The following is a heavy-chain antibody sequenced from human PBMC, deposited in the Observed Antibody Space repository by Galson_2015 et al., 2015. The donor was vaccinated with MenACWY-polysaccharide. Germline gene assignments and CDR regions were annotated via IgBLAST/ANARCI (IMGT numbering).Heavy chain of an antibody. V-gene: IGHV3-7*01. J-gene: IGHJ6*02. CDR2: IKKDGSEK. Sequence: LRLSCAVSGFTFKNYWLSWVRQAPGKGLEWVANIKKDGSEKYCVDSVKGRFTISRDNGRSSLYLQMNGLRVEDTAVYYCARGHYGMDVWGQGTTVTVS. CDR1: GFTFKNYW. CDR3: ARGHYGMDV.